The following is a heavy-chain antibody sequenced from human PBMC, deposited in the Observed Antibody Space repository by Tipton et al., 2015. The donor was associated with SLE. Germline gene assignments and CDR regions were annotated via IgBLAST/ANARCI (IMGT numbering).Heavy chain of an antibody. Sequence: LRLSCTVSGVSMNRFYWSWIRQSPEKGLQWIAYIDYNGYANYNPSLKSRVTISVDTSKTQVSLNLRSVTTADTAFYYCARTPGSWGSAVWLDSWGRGILVTVSS. V-gene: IGHV4-59*01. J-gene: IGHJ5*01. CDR1: GVSMNRFY. D-gene: IGHD3-10*01. CDR3: ARTPGSWGSAVWLDS. CDR2: IDYNGYA.